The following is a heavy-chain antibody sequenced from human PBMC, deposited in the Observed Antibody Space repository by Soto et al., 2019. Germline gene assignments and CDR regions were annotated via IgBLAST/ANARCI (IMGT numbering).Heavy chain of an antibody. Sequence: GGSLTLSRAASGLTFSSWWMHWVRQAPGKGLVWVSRINSDGSSTSYADSVKGRFTISRDNAKNTLYLQMNSLRAEDTAVYYCAREFSDAFDIWGQGTMVTVS. V-gene: IGHV3-74*01. CDR2: INSDGSST. CDR3: AREFSDAFDI. J-gene: IGHJ3*02. CDR1: GLTFSSWW.